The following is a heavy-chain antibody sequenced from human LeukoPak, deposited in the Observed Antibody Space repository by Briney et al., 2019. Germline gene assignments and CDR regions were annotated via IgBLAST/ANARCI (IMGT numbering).Heavy chain of an antibody. J-gene: IGHJ4*02. CDR1: GYTFTSYG. Sequence: ASVKVSCKASGYTFTSYGISWVRQAPGQGLEWMGWISAYNGNTNYAQKFQGRVTITRDTSASTAYMELSSLRSEDTAVYYCAREMGSVLLWFGELCLGMDVWGQGALVTVSS. CDR3: AREMGSVLLWFGELCLGMDV. V-gene: IGHV1-18*01. CDR2: ISAYNGNT. D-gene: IGHD3-10*01.